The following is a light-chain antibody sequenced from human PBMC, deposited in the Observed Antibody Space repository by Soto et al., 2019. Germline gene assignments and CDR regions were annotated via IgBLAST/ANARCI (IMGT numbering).Light chain of an antibody. Sequence: QSALTQPASASGPPGQSITISCNGTTADVGSSKFVSWYQQHPGKAPKLILYEATKRPAGVSNRFSGSKSGNTASLTISGLQPEDEADYYCISYTDRQSYLFGTGTKVTVL. CDR3: ISYTDRQSYL. CDR2: EAT. J-gene: IGLJ1*01. V-gene: IGLV2-14*02. CDR1: TADVGSSKF.